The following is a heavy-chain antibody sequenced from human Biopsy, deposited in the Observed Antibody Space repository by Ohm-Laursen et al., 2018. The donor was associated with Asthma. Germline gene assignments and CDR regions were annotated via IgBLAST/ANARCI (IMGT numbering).Heavy chain of an antibody. Sequence: SVKVSCKSLGGTFNTYVIGWVRPAPGQGLEWMGGLNSVFGTPTYPQKFQDRVTITADDSTSTVYMELSSLRSEDTAVYYCARKAGSCISRTCYSLDFWGQGTLVTVSS. CDR3: ARKAGSCISRTCYSLDF. V-gene: IGHV1-69*13. D-gene: IGHD2-2*01. J-gene: IGHJ4*02. CDR1: GGTFNTYV. CDR2: LNSVFGTP.